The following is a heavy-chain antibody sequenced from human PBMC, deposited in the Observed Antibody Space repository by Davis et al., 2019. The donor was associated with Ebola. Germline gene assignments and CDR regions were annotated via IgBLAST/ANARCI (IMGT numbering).Heavy chain of an antibody. CDR2: MNPNSGNT. CDR1: GYTFTSYD. V-gene: IGHV1-8*01. J-gene: IGHJ1*01. Sequence: ASVKVSCKASGYTFTSYDINWVRQATGQGLEWMGWMNPNSGNTGYAQKFQGRVTMTRNTSISTAYMELSSLRSEDTAVYYCARDRFGGDPAYFQHWGQGTLVTVSS. D-gene: IGHD2-21*02. CDR3: ARDRFGGDPAYFQH.